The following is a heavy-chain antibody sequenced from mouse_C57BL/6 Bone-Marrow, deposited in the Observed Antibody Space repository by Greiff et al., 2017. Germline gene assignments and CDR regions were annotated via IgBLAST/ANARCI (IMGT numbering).Heavy chain of an antibody. CDR3: AGGYYFFDY. J-gene: IGHJ2*01. CDR1: GFPITSGYY. CDR2: ITHSGET. V-gene: IGHV12-3*01. Sequence: VQLQQSGPGLVKPSQSLFLTCSITGFPITSGYYWIWIRQSPGKPLEWMGYITHSGETFYNPSLQSPISITRETSKNQFFLQLNSVTTEDTAMYYCAGGYYFFDYWGKGTTLTVYS.